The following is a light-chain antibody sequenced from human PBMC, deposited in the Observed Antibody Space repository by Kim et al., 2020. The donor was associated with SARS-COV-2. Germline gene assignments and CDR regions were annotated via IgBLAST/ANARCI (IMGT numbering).Light chain of an antibody. CDR3: CSYTGTGTYV. J-gene: IGLJ1*01. V-gene: IGLV2-11*03. CDR2: DVS. Sequence: GQSVTISCTGTSSDVGGYNSVSWYQQHPGKAPKLMIFDVSERPSWVPDRFSGSKSGYTASLTVSGLQAEDEADYYCCSYTGTGTYVFGSGTKVTVL. CDR1: SSDVGGYNS.